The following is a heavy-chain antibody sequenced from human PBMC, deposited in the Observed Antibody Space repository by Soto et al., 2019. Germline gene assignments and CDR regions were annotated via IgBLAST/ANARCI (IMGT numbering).Heavy chain of an antibody. D-gene: IGHD3-10*01. CDR3: AKKRGSDYYGSGSTHYYYYMDD. J-gene: IGHJ6*03. Sequence: EVQLLESGGGLVQPGGSLRLSCAASGFTFSSYAMSWVRQAPGKGLEWVSAISGSGGSTYYADSVKGRFTISRDNSKNTLYLQMNSLRAEDTAVYYCAKKRGSDYYGSGSTHYYYYMDDWGKGTTVTVSS. V-gene: IGHV3-23*01. CDR1: GFTFSSYA. CDR2: ISGSGGST.